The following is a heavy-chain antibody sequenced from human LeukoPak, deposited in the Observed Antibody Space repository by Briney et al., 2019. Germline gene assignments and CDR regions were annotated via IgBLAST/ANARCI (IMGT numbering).Heavy chain of an antibody. V-gene: IGHV3-30*03. CDR3: ARDLTSGALFDY. J-gene: IGHJ4*02. CDR1: GFTFSSYG. D-gene: IGHD4/OR15-4a*01. Sequence: GGSLRLSCAASGFTFSSYGMHWVRQAPGKGREWVAVISSDGSNKYLADSVKGRFTMSRGNSKNTLYLQMNSLRAEDTAVYYCARDLTSGALFDYWGQGTLVTVSS. CDR2: ISSDGSNK.